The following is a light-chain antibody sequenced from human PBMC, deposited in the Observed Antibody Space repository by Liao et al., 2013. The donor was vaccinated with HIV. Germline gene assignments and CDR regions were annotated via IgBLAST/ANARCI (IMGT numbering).Light chain of an antibody. CDR2: QST. CDR1: RLGDKF. CDR3: QAWDRSDVI. J-gene: IGLJ2*01. V-gene: IGLV3-1*01. Sequence: SYELTQPPSVSVSPGQTATITCSGNRLGDKFACWYQQKPGQSPVLVIYQSTKRPSGIPERFSASNSGNTATLTISGTQAVDEADYYCQAWDRSDVIFGGGTKLTVL.